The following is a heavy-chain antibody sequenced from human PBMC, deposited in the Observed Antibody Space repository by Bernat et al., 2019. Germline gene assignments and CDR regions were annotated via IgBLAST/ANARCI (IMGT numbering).Heavy chain of an antibody. CDR3: ARDASGCSSTSCSLGWFDP. V-gene: IGHV3-21*01. J-gene: IGHJ5*02. D-gene: IGHD2-2*01. CDR1: GFTFSSYS. CDR2: ISSSSSYI. Sequence: EVQLVESGGGLVKPGGSLRLSCAASGFTFSSYSMNWVRHAPGKGLEWVSSISSSSSYIYYADSMKGRFTISRDNAKNSLYLQMNSLRAEDTAVYYCARDASGCSSTSCSLGWFDPWGQGTLVTVSS.